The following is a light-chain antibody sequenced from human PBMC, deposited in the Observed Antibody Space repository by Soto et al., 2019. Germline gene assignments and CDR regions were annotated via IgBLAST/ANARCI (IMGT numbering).Light chain of an antibody. Sequence: QPVLTQSPSASASLGASVKLTCTLSSGHSNYAIAWHQQQSEKGPRYLMKLISDGSHSKGDGIPDRFSGSSSGAERYLTISSLQSEDEADYYCQTWGSGIVVFGGGTKVTVL. CDR2: LISDGSH. CDR3: QTWGSGIVV. CDR1: SGHSNYA. J-gene: IGLJ2*01. V-gene: IGLV4-69*01.